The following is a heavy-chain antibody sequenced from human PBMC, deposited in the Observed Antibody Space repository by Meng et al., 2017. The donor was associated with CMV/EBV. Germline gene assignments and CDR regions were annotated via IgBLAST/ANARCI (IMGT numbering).Heavy chain of an antibody. CDR3: ARTGHPDYYDSTSYYTEYFQY. CDR1: GGYY. J-gene: IGHJ1*01. Sequence: GGYYWSWLRQHPENGLEWIGYIYYSGNTYYNPSLKSRVTISVDTSKDQFSLRLISVTAADTAVYYCARTGHPDYYDSTSYYTEYFQYWGQGSLVTVSS. D-gene: IGHD3-22*01. CDR2: IYYSGNT. V-gene: IGHV4-31*02.